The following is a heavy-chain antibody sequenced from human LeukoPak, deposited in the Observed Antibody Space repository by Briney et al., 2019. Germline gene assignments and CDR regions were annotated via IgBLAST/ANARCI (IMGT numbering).Heavy chain of an antibody. CDR3: AREDAGAYYDFWSGYYWSWFDP. CDR2: INPNSGGT. CDR1: GYTFTGYY. J-gene: IGHJ5*02. D-gene: IGHD3-3*01. V-gene: IGHV1-2*02. Sequence: GASVKVSSKASGYTFTGYYMHWVRQAPGQGLEWMGWINPNSGGTNYAQKFQGRVTMTRDTSISTAYMELSRLRSDDTAVYYCAREDAGAYYDFWSGYYWSWFDPWGQGTLVTVSS.